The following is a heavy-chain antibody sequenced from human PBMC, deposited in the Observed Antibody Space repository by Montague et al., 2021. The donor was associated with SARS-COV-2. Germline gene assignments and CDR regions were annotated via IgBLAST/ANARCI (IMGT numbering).Heavy chain of an antibody. Sequence: SETLSLTCTVSGVSVTAYYWSWIRQPPGKGLEWVGDVLYNRGTNFNPSLKSRVAISVDASKNQFSLRLTSVTAADTASYYCVRHPHYDGLNVPPDFWDQGTLVTVSS. CDR3: VRHPHYDGLNVPPDF. CDR2: VLYNRGT. J-gene: IGHJ4*02. V-gene: IGHV4-59*08. D-gene: IGHD3-16*01. CDR1: GVSVTAYY.